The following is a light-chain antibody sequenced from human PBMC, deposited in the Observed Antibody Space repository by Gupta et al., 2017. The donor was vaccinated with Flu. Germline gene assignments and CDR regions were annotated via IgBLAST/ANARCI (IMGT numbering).Light chain of an antibody. V-gene: IGKV1-5*03. J-gene: IGKJ2*02. CDR1: QSISGW. CDR3: QQYNSYSEGT. CDR2: KAS. Sequence: DIQMTQSPSTLSASVGDRVSITCRASQSISGWFAWYQQKPGKAPKLLIYKASSLESGVPSRFSGSGSGTEFTLTISSLQPDDFATYYCQQYNSYSEGTFGQGTKLEIK.